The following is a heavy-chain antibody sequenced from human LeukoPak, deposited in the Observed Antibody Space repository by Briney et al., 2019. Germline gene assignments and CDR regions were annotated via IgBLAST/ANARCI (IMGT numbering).Heavy chain of an antibody. CDR1: GFTFSSYA. Sequence: QSGGSLRLSCAASGFTFSSYAMSWVRQAPGKGLEWVSAISGSGGSTYYADSVKGRFTISRDNSKNTPYLQMNSLRAEDTAVYYCAKDNGDGGSYEYYYYYGMDVWGQGTTVTVSS. J-gene: IGHJ6*02. V-gene: IGHV3-23*01. CDR3: AKDNGDGGSYEYYYYYGMDV. D-gene: IGHD1-26*01. CDR2: ISGSGGST.